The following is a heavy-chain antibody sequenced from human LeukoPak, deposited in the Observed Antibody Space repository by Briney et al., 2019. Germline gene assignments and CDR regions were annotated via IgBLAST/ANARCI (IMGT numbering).Heavy chain of an antibody. CDR3: AREEIAVASDAFDI. CDR1: GGSITSSSYY. V-gene: IGHV4-39*07. J-gene: IGHJ3*02. D-gene: IGHD6-19*01. Sequence: SETLSLTCNVSGGSITSSSYYWGWIRQPPGQGLEWIGNIYYSGSTSYNPSLKSRVTISVDTSKNQFSLKLSSVTAADTAVYYCAREEIAVASDAFDIWGQGTMVTVSS. CDR2: IYYSGST.